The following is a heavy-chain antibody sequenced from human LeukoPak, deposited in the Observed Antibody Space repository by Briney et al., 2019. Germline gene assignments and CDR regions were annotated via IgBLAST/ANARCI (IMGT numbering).Heavy chain of an antibody. CDR2: IYHSGST. Sequence: PSETLSLTCTVSGGSVSSGYYYWTWIRRPPGKGLEWIGYIYHSGSTYYNPSLKSRVTMSVDNSNNQFSLKLSSVTAADTAVYYCAREGIPDGDDPILRSYFDSWGRGTLVTVSS. CDR1: GGSVSSGYYY. D-gene: IGHD4-17*01. V-gene: IGHV4-30-2*01. CDR3: AREGIPDGDDPILRSYFDS. J-gene: IGHJ4*02.